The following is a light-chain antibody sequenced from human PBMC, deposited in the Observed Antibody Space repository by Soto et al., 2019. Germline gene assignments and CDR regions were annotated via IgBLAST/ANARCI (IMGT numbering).Light chain of an antibody. CDR1: QSVSSSY. Sequence: EIVLTQSPGTLSLSPGERATLSCRASQSVSSSYLTWYQQKPGQAPRLLIYGASSRATGIPDRFSGSGSGTDFTLTISRLEPEDFAVYYCQQYRSSPPEYTFGQGTKLEIK. CDR3: QQYRSSPPEYT. V-gene: IGKV3-20*01. CDR2: GAS. J-gene: IGKJ2*01.